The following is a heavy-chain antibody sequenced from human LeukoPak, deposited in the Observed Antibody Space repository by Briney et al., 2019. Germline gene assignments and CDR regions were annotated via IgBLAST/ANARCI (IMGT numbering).Heavy chain of an antibody. CDR3: ARSPAGAAILRYFDY. D-gene: IGHD2-2*01. V-gene: IGHV4-4*07. J-gene: IGHJ4*02. CDR1: GGSISSYY. CDR2: IYTSGST. Sequence: SETLSLTCTVSGGSISSYYWSWIRQPAGKGLEWIGRIYTSGSTNYNPSLKSRVTMSVDTSKNQFSLKLSSVTAADTAVYYCARSPAGAAILRYFDYWGQGTLVTVSS.